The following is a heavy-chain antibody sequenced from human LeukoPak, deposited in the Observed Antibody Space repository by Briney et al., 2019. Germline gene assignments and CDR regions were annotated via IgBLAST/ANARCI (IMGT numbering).Heavy chain of an antibody. CDR1: GFTVSSNY. D-gene: IGHD3-10*01. CDR3: ASGSGSYRTPYYYMDV. Sequence: GGSMRLSCAASGFTVSSNYMSWVRQAPGKGLEWVSVIYSGGSTYYADSVKGRFTISRDNSKNTLYLQMNSLRAEDTAVYYCASGSGSYRTPYYYMDVWGTGTTVTVSS. V-gene: IGHV3-53*01. J-gene: IGHJ6*03. CDR2: IYSGGST.